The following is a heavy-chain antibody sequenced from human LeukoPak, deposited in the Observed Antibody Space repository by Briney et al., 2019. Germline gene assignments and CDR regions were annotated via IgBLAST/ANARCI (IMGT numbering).Heavy chain of an antibody. CDR3: ATTAPGTHAFDM. Sequence: PSETLSLTCTVPGGSISSGSYYWGWIRQPPGKGLEWIWSMYYNGNTYYNPSLKSRVTISVDTSKNHFSLRLSSVTAADTAVYYCATTAPGTHAFDMWGQGTTVTVSP. CDR2: MYYNGNT. CDR1: GGSISSGSYY. J-gene: IGHJ3*02. D-gene: IGHD2-21*02. V-gene: IGHV4-39*02.